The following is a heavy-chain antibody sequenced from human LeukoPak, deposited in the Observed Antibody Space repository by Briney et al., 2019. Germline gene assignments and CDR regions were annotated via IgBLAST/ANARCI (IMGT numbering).Heavy chain of an antibody. CDR2: IYYSGST. Sequence: SETLSPTCTVSGGSISSYYWSWIRQPPGKGLEWIGYIYYSGSTNYNPSLKSRVTISVDTSKNQFSLKLSSVTAADTAVYYCARHSPFGDSADAFDIWGQGTMVTVSS. V-gene: IGHV4-59*08. J-gene: IGHJ3*02. CDR1: GGSISSYY. CDR3: ARHSPFGDSADAFDI. D-gene: IGHD3-10*01.